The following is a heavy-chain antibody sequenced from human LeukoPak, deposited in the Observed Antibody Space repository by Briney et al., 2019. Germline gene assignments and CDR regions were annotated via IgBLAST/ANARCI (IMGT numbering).Heavy chain of an antibody. CDR3: ARLTGDRTFDI. CDR1: GYSFSNYW. V-gene: IGHV5-51*01. Sequence: KVSCKGSGYSFSNYWIGWVRQMPGKGLEWMGIIYPADSDSRYSPSFQGQVIISADKSIRTAYLQWSSLKASDTAIYYCARLTGDRTFDIWGQGTTVTISS. J-gene: IGHJ3*02. D-gene: IGHD7-27*01. CDR2: IYPADSDS.